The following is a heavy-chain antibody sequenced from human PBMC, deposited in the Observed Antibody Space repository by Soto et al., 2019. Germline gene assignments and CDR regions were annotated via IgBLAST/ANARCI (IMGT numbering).Heavy chain of an antibody. Sequence: SETLSLTCTVSGDSISNDNYYWSWIRQPPVKGLEWIGYIYYSGSTYYNPSLKSRVTISVDTSKNQFSLKLSSVTAADTAVYYCARGLFVVVPAAIRYFDYWGQGTLVTVS. CDR1: GDSISNDNYY. CDR2: IYYSGST. J-gene: IGHJ4*02. V-gene: IGHV4-30-4*01. CDR3: ARGLFVVVPAAIRYFDY. D-gene: IGHD2-2*01.